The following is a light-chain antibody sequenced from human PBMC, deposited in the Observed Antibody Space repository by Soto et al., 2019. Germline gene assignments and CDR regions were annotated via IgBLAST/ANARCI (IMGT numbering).Light chain of an antibody. CDR2: RAS. CDR1: QNIYSN. V-gene: IGKV3-15*01. J-gene: IGKJ1*01. CDR3: LQYHNLWA. Sequence: ILMTQSASSLSGSAGERATLSCRASQNIYSNIAWYQQRPGQAPRLLIYRASTRATGVPARFSGSGSGTEFTLTISSLKSEDFTVYSCLQYHNLWAFGQGTKVDTK.